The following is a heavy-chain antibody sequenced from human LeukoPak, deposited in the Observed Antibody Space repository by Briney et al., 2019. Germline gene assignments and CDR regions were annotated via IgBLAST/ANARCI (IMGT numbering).Heavy chain of an antibody. CDR1: GFTFSSYS. J-gene: IGHJ5*02. V-gene: IGHV3-21*01. CDR3: ARERATSSAFGWFDP. CDR2: ISSSSSYI. D-gene: IGHD1-26*01. Sequence: GGSLRLSCAASGFTFSSYSMNWVRQAPGKGLEWVSSISSSSSYIYYADSVKGRFTISRDNAKNSLYLQMSSLRAEDTAVYYCARERATSSAFGWFDPWGQGTLVTVSS.